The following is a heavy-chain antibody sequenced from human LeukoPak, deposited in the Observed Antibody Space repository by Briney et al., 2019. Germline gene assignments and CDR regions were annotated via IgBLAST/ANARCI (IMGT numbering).Heavy chain of an antibody. J-gene: IGHJ3*02. D-gene: IGHD2-2*01. CDR2: INHSGST. Sequence: SETLSLTCAVCGGSFSGYYWSWVRQPPGKGLEWIGEINHSGSTNYNPSLKNRVTISVDTSKNQFSLKLRSVTAADTAVYYCARVVQGFDDFEIWGQGTMVTVSS. CDR1: GGSFSGYY. V-gene: IGHV4-34*01. CDR3: ARVVQGFDDFEI.